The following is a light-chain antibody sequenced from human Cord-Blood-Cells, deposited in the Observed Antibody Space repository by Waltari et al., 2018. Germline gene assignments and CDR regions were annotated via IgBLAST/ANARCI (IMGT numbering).Light chain of an antibody. J-gene: IGKJ2*01. V-gene: IGKV3-20*01. CDR2: GAS. CDR1: QSVSSSY. Sequence: LSCRASQSVSSSYLAWYQQKPGQAPRLLIYGASSRATGIPDRFSGSGSGTDFTLTISRLEPEDFAVYYCQPYGSAPRTVGQGTKLEIK. CDR3: QPYGSAPRT.